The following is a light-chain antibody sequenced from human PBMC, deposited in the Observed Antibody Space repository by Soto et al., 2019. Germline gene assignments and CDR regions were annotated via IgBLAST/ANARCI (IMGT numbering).Light chain of an antibody. V-gene: IGKV1-5*01. CDR3: QQYNSYTRT. CDR1: QYVSKF. CDR2: DAS. Sequence: DIQMTQSPSTRSASVGDRVTITCGASQYVSKFLAWYQHKPGKAPKLLIYDASNLGSGVPSRFSGSGFGTEFTLTISCLQHDDFATYYCQQYNSYTRTFGGGTKVDIK. J-gene: IGKJ4*01.